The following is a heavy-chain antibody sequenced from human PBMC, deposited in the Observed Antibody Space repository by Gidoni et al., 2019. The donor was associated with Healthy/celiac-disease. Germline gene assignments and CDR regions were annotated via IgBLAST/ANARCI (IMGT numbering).Heavy chain of an antibody. CDR1: GGSFSGYY. Sequence: QVQLQQWGAGLLKPSETLSLTCAVYGGSFSGYYWSWIRQPPGKGLEWIGEINHSGSTNYNPSLKSRVTISVDTSKNQFSLKLSSVTAADTAVYYCASLGYSSSWYPRPYYFDYWGQGTLVTVSS. CDR3: ASLGYSSSWYPRPYYFDY. D-gene: IGHD6-13*01. J-gene: IGHJ4*02. CDR2: INHSGST. V-gene: IGHV4-34*01.